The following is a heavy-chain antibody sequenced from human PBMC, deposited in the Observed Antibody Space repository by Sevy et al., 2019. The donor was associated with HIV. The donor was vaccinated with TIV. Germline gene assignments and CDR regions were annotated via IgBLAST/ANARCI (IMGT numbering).Heavy chain of an antibody. CDR2: ISYHGRDK. CDR3: AKDFTGYYGMDV. J-gene: IGHJ6*02. Sequence: GGSLRLSCVVSGISFTTSGMHWVRQAPGKGLEWVAVISYHGRDKFYAESVKGRSTITRDNSKNMLYLQINSLRAEDTAVYYCAKDFTGYYGMDVWGQGTMVTVSS. D-gene: IGHD3-9*01. V-gene: IGHV3-30*18. CDR1: GISFTTSG.